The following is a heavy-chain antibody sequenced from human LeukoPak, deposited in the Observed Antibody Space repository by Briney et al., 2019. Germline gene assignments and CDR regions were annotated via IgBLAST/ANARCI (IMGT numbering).Heavy chain of an antibody. D-gene: IGHD5-18*01. J-gene: IGHJ4*02. V-gene: IGHV3-7*01. CDR2: IKQDGSEK. CDR1: GFTFSSYW. CDR3: ASIEGYSYGYGFDY. Sequence: GGSLRLSCAASGFTFSSYWMSWVRQAPGKGLEWVANIKQDGSEKYYVDSVKGRFTISRDNAKNSLYLQMNSLRAEDTAVYYCASIEGYSYGYGFDYWGQGTLVTVSS.